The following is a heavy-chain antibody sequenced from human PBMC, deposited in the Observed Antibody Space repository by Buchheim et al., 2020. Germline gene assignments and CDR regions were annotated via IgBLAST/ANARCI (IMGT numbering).Heavy chain of an antibody. D-gene: IGHD6-19*01. CDR2: ITSGDST. CDR3: AKGSNGGWYSYFDS. J-gene: IGHJ4*02. V-gene: IGHV3-23*01. CDR1: GFTFSSYG. Sequence: EVQLLESGGGLVQPGGSLRLSCGASGFTFSSYGMKWVRQAPGKGLEWVSGITSGDSTYYADSVKGRFTISRDNAQSTVYLHMNSLRAEDTALYYCAKGSNGGWYSYFDSWGQGTL.